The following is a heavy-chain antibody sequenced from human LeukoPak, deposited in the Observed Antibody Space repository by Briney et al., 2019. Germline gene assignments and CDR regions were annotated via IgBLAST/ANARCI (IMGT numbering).Heavy chain of an antibody. J-gene: IGHJ4*02. D-gene: IGHD6-6*01. CDR3: ARGNQKPEYSSQNLGDY. CDR1: GGSISSSSYY. Sequence: PSETLSLTCTISGGSISSSSYYWGWIRQPPGKGLEWIGSIYYSGSTNYNPSLKSRVTISVDTSKNQFSLKLSSVTAADTAVYYCARGNQKPEYSSQNLGDYWGQGTLVTVSS. CDR2: IYYSGST. V-gene: IGHV4-39*07.